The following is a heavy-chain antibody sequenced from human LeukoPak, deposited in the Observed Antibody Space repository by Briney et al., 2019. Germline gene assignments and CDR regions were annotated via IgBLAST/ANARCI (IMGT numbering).Heavy chain of an antibody. J-gene: IGHJ5*02. CDR1: GCSISSGSFY. Sequence: SETLSLTCTVSGCSISSGSFYWSRLRPPAGKGLEWIGRIYTSWSTYYNPSLKRRVTISVDSSKNQFSLKLSSVTAADTAVYYCARDFGGYSYGSASLWFDPWGQGTLVTVSS. CDR2: IYTSWST. V-gene: IGHV4-61*02. CDR3: ARDFGGYSYGSASLWFDP. D-gene: IGHD5-18*01.